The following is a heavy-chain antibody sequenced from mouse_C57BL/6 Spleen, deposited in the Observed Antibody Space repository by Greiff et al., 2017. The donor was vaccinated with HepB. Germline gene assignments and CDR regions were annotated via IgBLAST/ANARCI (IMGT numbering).Heavy chain of an antibody. CDR2: IWRGGST. CDR1: GFSLTSYG. V-gene: IGHV2-5*01. CDR3: AKGSNYVNYYAMDY. D-gene: IGHD2-5*01. Sequence: VKLQESGPGLVQPSQSLSITCTVSGFSLTSYGVHWVRQSPGKGLEWLGVIWRGGSTDYNAAFMSRLSITKDNTKSQVFFKMNSLQADDTAIYYCAKGSNYVNYYAMDYWGQGTSVTVSS. J-gene: IGHJ4*01.